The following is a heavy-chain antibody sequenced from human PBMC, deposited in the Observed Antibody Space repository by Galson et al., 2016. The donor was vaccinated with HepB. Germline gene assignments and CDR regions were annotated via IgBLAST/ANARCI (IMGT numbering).Heavy chain of an antibody. CDR3: ARGPPDYLAPGSFYSGWFDP. CDR2: IPYTGLT. D-gene: IGHD3-10*01. V-gene: IGHV4-31*03. Sequence: TLSLTCSVSGGAINSAYHWSWTRQHPGKGLAWIGYIPYTGLTNYMSSLKSRITMSIDTSKNHSSLRLSAVTAAHMAIYSCARGPPDYLAPGSFYSGWFDPWGRGTLVTVSS. J-gene: IGHJ5*02. CDR1: GGAINSAYH.